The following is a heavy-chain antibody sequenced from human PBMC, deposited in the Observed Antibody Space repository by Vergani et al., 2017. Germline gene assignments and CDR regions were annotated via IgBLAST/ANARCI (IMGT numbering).Heavy chain of an antibody. D-gene: IGHD1-26*01. CDR1: GFTFSSYS. CDR2: ISSSRSTI. Sequence: EVQLVESGGGLVQPGGSLRLSCAASGFTFSSYSMNWVRQAPGKGLEWVSYISSSRSTIYYADSVKGRFTISRDNAKNSLYLQMNSLRAEDTAVYYCAGGRGGSYYYYYGMDVWGQGTTVTVSS. CDR3: AGGRGGSYYYYYGMDV. V-gene: IGHV3-48*01. J-gene: IGHJ6*02.